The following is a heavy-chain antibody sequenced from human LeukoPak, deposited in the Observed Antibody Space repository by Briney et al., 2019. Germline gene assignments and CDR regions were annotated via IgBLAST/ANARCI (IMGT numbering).Heavy chain of an antibody. Sequence: PGGSLRLSCAASGFTFSSYAMSWVRQAPGKGLEWVSTISGSGGSTYYPDSMKGRITISRDNSKNTLYLQMSSLRAEDTAVYYCAVRERDYWGQGTLVTVSS. CDR2: ISGSGGST. V-gene: IGHV3-23*01. J-gene: IGHJ4*02. D-gene: IGHD1-26*01. CDR1: GFTFSSYA. CDR3: AVRERDY.